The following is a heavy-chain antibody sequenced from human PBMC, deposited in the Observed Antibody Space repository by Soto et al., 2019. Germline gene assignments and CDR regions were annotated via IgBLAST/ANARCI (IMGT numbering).Heavy chain of an antibody. V-gene: IGHV1-69*04. CDR2: IIPILGIA. Sequence: ASVKVSCKASGGTFSSYTISWVRQAPGQGLEWMGRIIPILGIANYAQKFQGRVTITADKSTSTAYMELSSLRSEDTAVYYCARDLTRGVPLSNWFDPWGQGTLVTVSS. J-gene: IGHJ5*02. D-gene: IGHD3-10*01. CDR1: GGTFSSYT. CDR3: ARDLTRGVPLSNWFDP.